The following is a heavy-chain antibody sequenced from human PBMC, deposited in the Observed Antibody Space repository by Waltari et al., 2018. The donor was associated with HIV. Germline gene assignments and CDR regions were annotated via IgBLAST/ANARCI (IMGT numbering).Heavy chain of an antibody. J-gene: IGHJ6*02. D-gene: IGHD1-26*01. CDR1: GFTFSSYS. CDR3: ARVVLESGSYTPGSYWYGMDV. CDR2: ISSSSSTI. V-gene: IGHV3-48*04. Sequence: EVQLVESGGGLVQPGGSLRLSCAASGFTFSSYSMNWVRQAPGKGLEWVSYISSSSSTIYYADSVKGRFTISRDNAKNSLYLQMNSLRAEDTAVYYCARVVLESGSYTPGSYWYGMDVWGQGTTVTVSS.